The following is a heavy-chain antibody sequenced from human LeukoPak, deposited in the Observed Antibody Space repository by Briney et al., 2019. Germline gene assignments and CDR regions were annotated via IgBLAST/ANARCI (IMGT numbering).Heavy chain of an antibody. CDR3: ARDPLKHYYDSSATGTWFDP. CDR1: EITFSSYS. V-gene: IGHV3-21*01. J-gene: IGHJ5*02. CDR2: ISSSSTYI. Sequence: AGSLRLSCAASEITFSSYSMNWDRQAPGKGLKWVSSISSSSTYIYYADSVKGRFTISRDNAKNSLYLQMNSLRAEDTAVYYCARDPLKHYYDSSATGTWFDPWGQGTPVTVSS. D-gene: IGHD3-22*01.